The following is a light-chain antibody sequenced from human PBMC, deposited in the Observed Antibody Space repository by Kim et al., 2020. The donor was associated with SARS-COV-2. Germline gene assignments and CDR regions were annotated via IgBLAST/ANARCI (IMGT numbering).Light chain of an antibody. CDR2: KAS. J-gene: IGKJ4*01. V-gene: IGKV1-5*03. CDR1: LRNISW. CDR3: QQYNSYSVT. Sequence: ASVRDRVIFSCRDSLRNISWLVWYQQIPGKVPNLLIYKASILESVVPSMLSGRVSGTEFTLTISRLQPDYFASYYCQQYNSYSVTFGVGTKVDIK.